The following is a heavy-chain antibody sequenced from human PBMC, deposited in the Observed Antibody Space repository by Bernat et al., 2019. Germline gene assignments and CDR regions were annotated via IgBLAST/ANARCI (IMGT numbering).Heavy chain of an antibody. J-gene: IGHJ6*02. V-gene: IGHV1-69*02. Sequence: QVQLVQSGAEVKKPGSSVKVSCKASGGTFSSYTISWVRQAPGQGLEWMGRIIPILGIANYAQQFQGRVTITADKSTSTAYMELSSLRSEDTAVYYCARVGCGGDCYYYYGMDVWGQGTTVTVSS. CDR1: GGTFSSYT. CDR3: ARVGCGGDCYYYYGMDV. D-gene: IGHD2-21*02. CDR2: IIPILGIA.